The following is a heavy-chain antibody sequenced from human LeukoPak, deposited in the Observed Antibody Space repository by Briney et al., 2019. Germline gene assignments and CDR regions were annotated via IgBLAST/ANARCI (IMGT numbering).Heavy chain of an antibody. CDR1: GFSFSNDW. J-gene: IGHJ4*02. V-gene: IGHV3-7*01. D-gene: IGHD2-2*01. Sequence: GGSLRLSCAASGFSFSNDWMCWVRQAPGKGLEWVANINQDESKKYYVDSVKGRFTISRDNAKNSLYLQMSSLRAEDTAVYYCARDHAYRTDYWGQGTLVTVAS. CDR2: INQDESKK. CDR3: ARDHAYRTDY.